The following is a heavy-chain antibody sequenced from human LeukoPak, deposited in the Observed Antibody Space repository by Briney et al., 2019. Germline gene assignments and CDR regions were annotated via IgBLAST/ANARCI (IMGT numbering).Heavy chain of an antibody. V-gene: IGHV6-1*01. CDR3: ARVVEERYSSSWSQVPHWYFDL. Sequence: SQTLTLTCAISGDSVSSNSAAWNWIRQSPSRGLEWLGRTYYRSKWYNDYAVSVKSRITINPDTSKNQFSLQLNSVTPEDTAVYYCARVVEERYSSSWSQVPHWYFDLWGRGTLVTVSS. CDR2: TYYRSKWYN. CDR1: GDSVSSNSAA. J-gene: IGHJ2*01. D-gene: IGHD6-13*01.